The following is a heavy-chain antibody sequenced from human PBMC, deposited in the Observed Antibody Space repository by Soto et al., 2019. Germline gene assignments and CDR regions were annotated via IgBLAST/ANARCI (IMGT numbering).Heavy chain of an antibody. D-gene: IGHD6-19*01. Sequence: SETLSLTCTVSGGSISSSSYYWGWIRQPPGEGLEWIGSIYYSGSTYYNPSLKSRVTISVDTSKNQFSLKLSSVTAADTAVYYCARRCGSGWLFDYWGQGTLVTVSS. CDR3: ARRCGSGWLFDY. CDR2: IYYSGST. V-gene: IGHV4-39*01. J-gene: IGHJ4*02. CDR1: GGSISSSSYY.